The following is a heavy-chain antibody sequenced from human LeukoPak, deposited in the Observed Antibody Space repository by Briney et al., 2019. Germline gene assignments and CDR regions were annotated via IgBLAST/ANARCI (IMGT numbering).Heavy chain of an antibody. CDR2: IVVGSGNT. J-gene: IGHJ6*04. D-gene: IGHD2-2*01. CDR3: AADSSTSCYGVGECYYYYYGMDV. V-gene: IGHV1-58*01. CDR1: GFTFTSSA. Sequence: SVKVSCKASGFTFTSSAVQWVRQARGQRLEWIGWIVVGSGNTNYAQKFQERVTITRDMSTSTAYMELSSLRSEDTAVYYCAADSSTSCYGVGECYYYYYGMDVWGKGPTVTVSS.